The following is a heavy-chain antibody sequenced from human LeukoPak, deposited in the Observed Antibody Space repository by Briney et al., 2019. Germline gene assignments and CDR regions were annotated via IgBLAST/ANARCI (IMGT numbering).Heavy chain of an antibody. V-gene: IGHV3-53*01. CDR3: ARVLLYSSSWPYYYYYGMDV. CDR2: IYSGGST. J-gene: IGHJ6*02. D-gene: IGHD6-13*01. CDR1: GFTVSSNY. Sequence: GGSLRLSCAASGFTVSSNYMSWVRQAPGEGLEWVSVIYSGGSTYYADSVKGRFTISRDNSKNTLYLQMNSLRAEDTAVYYCARVLLYSSSWPYYYYYGMDVWGQGTTVTVSS.